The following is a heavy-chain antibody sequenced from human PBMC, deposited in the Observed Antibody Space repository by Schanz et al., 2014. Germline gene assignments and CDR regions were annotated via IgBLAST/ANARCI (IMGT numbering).Heavy chain of an antibody. Sequence: EVRLLESGGGLVQPGGSLRLSCVGSGFTFSTYAMTWVRQAPGKGLEWVSSISIRGGNTYYTDSVKGRFTISRDNAKNSLSLQMNSLRAEDTAVYYCAKDCPSDYGDHCFDFWGQGTLVTVSS. V-gene: IGHV3-23*01. D-gene: IGHD4-17*01. CDR2: ISIRGGNT. CDR3: AKDCPSDYGDHCFDF. J-gene: IGHJ4*02. CDR1: GFTFSTYA.